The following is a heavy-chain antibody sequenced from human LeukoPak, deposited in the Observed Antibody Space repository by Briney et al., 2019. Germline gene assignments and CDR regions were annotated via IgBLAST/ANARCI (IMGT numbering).Heavy chain of an antibody. CDR3: ARSHNWNYGGAFDI. CDR1: GYTFTSYY. J-gene: IGHJ3*02. CDR2: INPSGGST. V-gene: IGHV1-46*01. D-gene: IGHD1-7*01. Sequence: AAVRASCKPSGYTFTSYYMHWVRQAPVQRLKWMGIINPSGGSTSYAQKLQGRVTMTRDMSTSTVYMELSSLRSEDTAVYYCARSHNWNYGGAFDIWGQGTMVTVSS.